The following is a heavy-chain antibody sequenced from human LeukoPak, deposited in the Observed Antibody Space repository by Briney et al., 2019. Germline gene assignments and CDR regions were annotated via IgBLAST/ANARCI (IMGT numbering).Heavy chain of an antibody. CDR1: GGSISSYY. Sequence: SETLSLTCTVSGGSISSYYWSWIRQPPGKGLEWIGYIYTSGRTNYNPSLKSRVTISVDTSKNQFPLKLSSVTAADTAVYYCARGDYYDSSGYYFDYWGQGTLVTVSS. V-gene: IGHV4-4*09. CDR2: IYTSGRT. CDR3: ARGDYYDSSGYYFDY. D-gene: IGHD3-22*01. J-gene: IGHJ4*02.